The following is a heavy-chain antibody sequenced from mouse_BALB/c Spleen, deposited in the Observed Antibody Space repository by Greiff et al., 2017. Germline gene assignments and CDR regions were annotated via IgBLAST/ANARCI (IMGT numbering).Heavy chain of an antibody. D-gene: IGHD2-4*01. V-gene: IGHV1-5*01. CDR3: TRRDYYDAMDY. CDR1: GYTFTSYW. Sequence: EVQGVESGTVLARPGASVKMSCKASGYTFTSYWMHWVKQRPGQGLEWIGAIYPGNSDTSYNQKFKGKAKLTAVTSTSTAYMELSSLTNEDSAVYYCTRRDYYDAMDYWGQGTSVTVSS. J-gene: IGHJ4*01. CDR2: IYPGNSDT.